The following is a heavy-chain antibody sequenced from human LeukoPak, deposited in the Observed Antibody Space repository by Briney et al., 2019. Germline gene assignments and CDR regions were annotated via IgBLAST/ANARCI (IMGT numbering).Heavy chain of an antibody. CDR1: GFTVSSNY. D-gene: IGHD3-22*01. V-gene: IGHV3-53*01. CDR3: ARDGTGSSGYYPNWFDP. J-gene: IGHJ5*02. CDR2: IYSGGST. Sequence: PGGSLRLSCAASGFTVSSNYMSWVRQAPGKGLEWVSVIYSGGSTYYADSVKGRFTISRDNSTNTLYLQMNSLRAEDTAVYYCARDGTGSSGYYPNWFDPWGQGTLVTVSS.